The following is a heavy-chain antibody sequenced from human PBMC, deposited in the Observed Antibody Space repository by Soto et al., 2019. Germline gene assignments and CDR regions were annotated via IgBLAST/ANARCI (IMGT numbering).Heavy chain of an antibody. CDR1: GFTFRSFT. D-gene: IGHD6-13*01. CDR2: ISSNSAYI. Sequence: GGSLRLSCAASGFTFRSFTMNWVRQAPGKGLEWVSTISSNSAYIYYTDALRGRFTISRDNAKNSLHLQMNSLRAEDTAVYYCTGDASRDSSARGWFDPWGPGTLVTGSS. J-gene: IGHJ5*02. V-gene: IGHV3-21*01. CDR3: TGDASRDSSARGWFDP.